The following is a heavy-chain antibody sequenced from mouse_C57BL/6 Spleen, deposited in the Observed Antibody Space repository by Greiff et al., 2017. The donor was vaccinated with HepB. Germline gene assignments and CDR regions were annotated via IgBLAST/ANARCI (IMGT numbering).Heavy chain of an antibody. J-gene: IGHJ1*03. CDR1: CYTFTDYY. V-gene: IGHV1-76*01. Sequence: QVQLQQSGAELVRPGASVKLSCKASCYTFTDYYINWVKQRPGQGLEWIARIYPGSGNTYYNEKFKGKATLTAEKSSSTAYMQLSSLTSEDSAVYFCAVITTVVGDFDVWGTGTTVTVSS. CDR3: AVITTVVGDFDV. D-gene: IGHD1-1*01. CDR2: IYPGSGNT.